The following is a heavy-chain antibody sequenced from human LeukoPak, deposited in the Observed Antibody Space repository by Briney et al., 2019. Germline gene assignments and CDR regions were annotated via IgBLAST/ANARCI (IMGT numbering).Heavy chain of an antibody. CDR1: GFTFSHYG. D-gene: IGHD2-15*01. J-gene: IGHJ4*02. Sequence: GGSLRLSCTASGFTFSHYGMHWVRQAPGKGLEWVAVIWYDGSNKYYGDSVKGRFTISRDNSKNTHYLQMNSLRAEDTAVYYCAGLWRGSCLDYWGQGTLVTVSS. V-gene: IGHV3-33*01. CDR2: IWYDGSNK. CDR3: AGLWRGSCLDY.